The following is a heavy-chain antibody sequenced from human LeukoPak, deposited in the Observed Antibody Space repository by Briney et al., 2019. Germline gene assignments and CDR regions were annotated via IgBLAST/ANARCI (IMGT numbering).Heavy chain of an antibody. V-gene: IGHV4-34*01. CDR2: INHSGST. D-gene: IGHD5-18*01. Sequence: SETLSLTCAVYGGSFSGYYWSWIRQPPGKGLEWIGEINHSGSTNYNPSLKSRVTISVDTSKNQFSLKLSSVTAADTAVYYCARETGYSYGYVLVESYYYYYMDVWGKGTTVTISS. CDR3: ARETGYSYGYVLVESYYYYYMDV. J-gene: IGHJ6*03. CDR1: GGSFSGYY.